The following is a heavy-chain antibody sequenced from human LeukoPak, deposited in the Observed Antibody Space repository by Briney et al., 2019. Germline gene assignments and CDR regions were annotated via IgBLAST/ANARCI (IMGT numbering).Heavy chain of an antibody. CDR3: ARDPYSSGWPSYYYYGMDV. D-gene: IGHD6-19*01. CDR1: GFTFSTNS. CDR2: ISSSSSYI. V-gene: IGHV3-21*01. Sequence: GGSLRLSCAASGFTFSTNSMNWVRQAPGKGLEWVSFISSSSSYIYYADSVKGRFTISRDNAKNSLYLQMNSLRAEDTAVYYCARDPYSSGWPSYYYYGMDVRGQGTTVTVSS. J-gene: IGHJ6*02.